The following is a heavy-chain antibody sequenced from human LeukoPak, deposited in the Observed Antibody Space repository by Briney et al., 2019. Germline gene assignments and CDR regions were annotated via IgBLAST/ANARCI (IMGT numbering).Heavy chain of an antibody. D-gene: IGHD5-18*01. J-gene: IGHJ4*02. CDR1: GFTFSDYY. CDR2: IYSGGST. V-gene: IGHV3-53*01. Sequence: GGSLRLSCAASGFTFSDYYMSWIRQAPGKGLEWVSVIYSGGSTYYADSVKGRFTISRDNSKNTLYLQMNSLRAEDTAVYYCARGRGSYGYYYFDYWGQGTVVTVSS. CDR3: ARGRGSYGYYYFDY.